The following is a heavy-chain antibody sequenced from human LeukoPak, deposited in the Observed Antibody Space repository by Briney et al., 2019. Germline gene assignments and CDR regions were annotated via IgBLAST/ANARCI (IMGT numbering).Heavy chain of an antibody. CDR2: IYYSGST. V-gene: IGHV4-59*11. CDR3: ARVYVAGTTSIFDY. Sequence: PSETLSLTCTVSGGSISSHYWSWIRQPPGKGLEWIGYIYYSGSTNYNTSLKSRVTISVDTSKNQFSLKLSSVTAADTAVYYCARVYVAGTTSIFDYWGQGTLVTVSS. CDR1: GGSISSHY. D-gene: IGHD1-7*01. J-gene: IGHJ4*02.